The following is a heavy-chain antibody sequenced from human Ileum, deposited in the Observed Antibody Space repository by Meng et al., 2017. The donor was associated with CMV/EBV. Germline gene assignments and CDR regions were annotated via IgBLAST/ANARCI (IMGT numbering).Heavy chain of an antibody. V-gene: IGHV3-66*02. CDR3: TRGYSGSSG. CDR2: IFTDGVT. Sequence: GGSLRLSCSASGFIVSNNYMSWVRQAPGKGLEWVSLIFTDGVTYYADSVKGRFTIFRDNSKNTLNLQMNGLGPEDTAVYYCTRGYSGSSGWGQGTLVTVSS. D-gene: IGHD4-11*01. CDR1: GFIVSNNY. J-gene: IGHJ4*02.